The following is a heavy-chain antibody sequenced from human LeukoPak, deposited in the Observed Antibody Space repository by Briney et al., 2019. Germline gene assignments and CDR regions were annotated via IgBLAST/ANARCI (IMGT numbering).Heavy chain of an antibody. CDR2: IRPDFRMT. CDR3: ARDGPLGYFQD. D-gene: IGHD3-10*01. CDR1: GYTFGTSG. V-gene: IGHV1-18*01. J-gene: IGHJ1*01. Sequence: ASVKLSCKTSGYTFGTSGICWVRQAPGQGLEWMGWIRPDFRMTYYAQKVQGRVAMTADTSTRTAYLELRSLRSDDTAVYYCARDGPLGYFQDWGQGNLVTVSS.